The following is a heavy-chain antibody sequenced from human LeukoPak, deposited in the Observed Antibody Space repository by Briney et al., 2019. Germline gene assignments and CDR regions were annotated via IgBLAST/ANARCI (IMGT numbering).Heavy chain of an antibody. Sequence: PSETLSLTCTVSGGSISSGGYYWSWIRQHPGKGLEWIGYIYYSGSIYYNPSLKSRVTISVDTSKNQFSLKLSSVTAADTAVYYCARDRHGYFDYWGQGTLVTVSS. V-gene: IGHV4-31*03. J-gene: IGHJ4*02. CDR2: IYYSGSI. CDR1: GGSISSGGYY. CDR3: ARDRHGYFDY.